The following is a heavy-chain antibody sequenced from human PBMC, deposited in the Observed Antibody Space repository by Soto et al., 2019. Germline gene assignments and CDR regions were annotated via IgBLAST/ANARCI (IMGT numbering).Heavy chain of an antibody. D-gene: IGHD6-13*01. CDR1: GYTFTSYD. V-gene: IGHV1-8*01. Sequence: ASVKVSCNAAGYTFTSYDINWVRLATGQGLEWMGWMNPNSGNTGYAQKFQGRVTMTRNTSISTAYMELSSLRSEDTAVYYCARGLAAAGTGFDPWGQGTLVTVSS. CDR2: MNPNSGNT. CDR3: ARGLAAAGTGFDP. J-gene: IGHJ5*02.